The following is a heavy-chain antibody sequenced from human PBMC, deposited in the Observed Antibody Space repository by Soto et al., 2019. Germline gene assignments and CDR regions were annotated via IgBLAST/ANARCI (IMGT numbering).Heavy chain of an antibody. CDR2: IMPVFHTT. CDR1: GGTFNNFA. D-gene: IGHD6-25*01. Sequence: QVQLVQSGAEVKKPGSSVKVSCQASGGTFNNFAFTWVRQAPGQRLEWLGGIMPVFHTTNIAQTFQDRITVIADDFTNTVYMEMTSLRFDDTAVYYCATATISPVSATLYHYGMDVWGQGTTVTVSS. V-gene: IGHV1-69*01. J-gene: IGHJ6*02. CDR3: ATATISPVSATLYHYGMDV.